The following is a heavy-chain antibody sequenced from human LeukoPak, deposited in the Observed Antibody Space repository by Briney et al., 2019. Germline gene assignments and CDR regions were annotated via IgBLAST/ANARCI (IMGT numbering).Heavy chain of an antibody. CDR2: TYYRSKWYK. CDR3: ARGPSYFQH. V-gene: IGHV6-1*01. CDR1: GDSVSSNSAT. Sequence: LSQTLSLTCAISGDSVSSNSATWNWIRQSPSRGLEWLGRTYYRSKWYKYYAVSVKGRITINPDTSKNQFSLQLYSVTPEDTAVYYCARGPSYFQHWGQGTLVTVSS. J-gene: IGHJ1*01.